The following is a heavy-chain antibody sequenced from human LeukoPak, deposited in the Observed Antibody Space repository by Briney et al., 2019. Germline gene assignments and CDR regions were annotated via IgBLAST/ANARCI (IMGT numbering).Heavy chain of an antibody. CDR3: ARQYCSSTSCSFDY. CDR1: GGSISSYY. D-gene: IGHD2-2*01. Sequence: SETLSLTCTVSGGSISSYYWSWIRQPPGKGLEWIGYIYYSGSTNYNPSLKSRVTISVDTSKSQFSLKLSSVTAADTAVYYCARQYCSSTSCSFDYWGQGTLVTVSS. J-gene: IGHJ4*02. CDR2: IYYSGST. V-gene: IGHV4-59*01.